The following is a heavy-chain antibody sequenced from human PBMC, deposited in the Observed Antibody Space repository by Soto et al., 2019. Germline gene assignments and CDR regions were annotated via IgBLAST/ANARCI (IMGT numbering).Heavy chain of an antibody. D-gene: IGHD3-3*01. CDR1: GFTFRSYA. J-gene: IGHJ3*02. V-gene: IGHV3-23*01. Sequence: EVHLLESGGGLVQPGGSLRVSCAASGFTFRSYAMTWVRQAPGKGLEWVSGVSGSGDYTYYADSVKGRFTISRDNSNNPLYLQMNSLRAEDAAVYYCAKQGEKSDFDAFDSWGQGTMVTVSS. CDR3: AKQGEKSDFDAFDS. CDR2: VSGSGDYT.